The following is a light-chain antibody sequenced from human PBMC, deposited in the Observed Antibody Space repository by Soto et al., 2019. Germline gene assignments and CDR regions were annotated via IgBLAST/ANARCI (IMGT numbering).Light chain of an antibody. CDR1: QSANSN. V-gene: IGKV3-20*01. Sequence: EIVMTQSPATLSVSPGERATLSCRASQSANSNLAWYHQKPGQTPRLLIYGASSRATGIPDRFSGSGSGTDFTLTVSRLEPEDFAVYYCQQYGSSPLFTFGPGTKVDIK. CDR2: GAS. CDR3: QQYGSSPLFT. J-gene: IGKJ3*01.